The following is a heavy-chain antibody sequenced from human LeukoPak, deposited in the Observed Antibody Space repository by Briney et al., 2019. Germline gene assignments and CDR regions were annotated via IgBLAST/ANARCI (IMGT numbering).Heavy chain of an antibody. D-gene: IGHD3-22*01. V-gene: IGHV4-39*01. CDR3: ARHWENGYYDSSGYPNYGMDV. CDR1: GGSISSSSYY. J-gene: IGHJ6*02. Sequence: SETLSLTCTVSGGSISSSSYYWGWIRQPPGKGLEWIGRIYYSGSTYYNPSLKSRVTISVDTSKNQFSLKLSSVTAADTAVYYCARHWENGYYDSSGYPNYGMDVWGQGTTVTVSS. CDR2: IYYSGST.